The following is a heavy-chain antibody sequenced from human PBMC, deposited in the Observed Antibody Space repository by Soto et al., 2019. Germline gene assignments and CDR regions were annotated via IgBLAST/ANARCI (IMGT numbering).Heavy chain of an antibody. D-gene: IGHD2-2*01. V-gene: IGHV3-23*01. CDR1: GFTFSSYA. Sequence: EVQVLESGGGLVQPGGSLRLSCAVSGFTFSSYAMSWVRQAPGKGLEWVSGISGSGGSTYYADSVKGRFTISRDNSKNTLYVEMESLRAEDTALYYCAKGRSGTSLIYGMDFWGQGTTVTVSS. CDR2: ISGSGGST. J-gene: IGHJ6*02. CDR3: AKGRSGTSLIYGMDF.